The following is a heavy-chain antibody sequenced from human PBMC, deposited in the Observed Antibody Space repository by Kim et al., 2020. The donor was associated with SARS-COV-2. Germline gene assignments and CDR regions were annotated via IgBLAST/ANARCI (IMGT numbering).Heavy chain of an antibody. CDR2: VYNSGST. J-gene: IGHJ2*01. Sequence: SETLSLTCSVSGGSISNYYWSWIRQPPGKGLEWIGYVYNSGSTNANPSLKSRVTISVDTSKNQFSLKLNSVTAADTAVYYCARRSSSNWYFDLWGRGTL. CDR1: GGSISNYY. V-gene: IGHV4-59*08. CDR3: ARRSSSNWYFDL. D-gene: IGHD6-13*01.